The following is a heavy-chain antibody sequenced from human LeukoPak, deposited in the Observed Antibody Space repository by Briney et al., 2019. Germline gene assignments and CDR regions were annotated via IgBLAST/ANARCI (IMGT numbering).Heavy chain of an antibody. D-gene: IGHD5-12*01. CDR2: INHSGST. Sequence: PSETLSLTCAVYGGSFSGYYWSWIRQPPGKGLEWIGEINHSGSTNYNPSLKSRVTISVDTSKNQFSLKLSSVTAADTAVYYCARRKLYSGARTRNYYYYYMDVWGKGTTVTISS. CDR3: ARRKLYSGARTRNYYYYYMDV. V-gene: IGHV4-34*01. J-gene: IGHJ6*03. CDR1: GGSFSGYY.